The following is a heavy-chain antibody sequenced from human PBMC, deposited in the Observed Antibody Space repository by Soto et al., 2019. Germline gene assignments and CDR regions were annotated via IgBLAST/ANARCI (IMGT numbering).Heavy chain of an antibody. J-gene: IGHJ4*02. CDR2: ISWNSGSI. CDR1: GFTFDDYA. Sequence: EVQLVESGGGLVQPGRSLRLSCAASGFTFDDYAMHWVRQAPGKGLEWVSGISWNSGSIGYADSVKGRVTISRDNAKKSLFLQMNSLRAEDTALYYCAKGTWYYYDRSGYLDYWGQGTLVTVSS. CDR3: AKGTWYYYDRSGYLDY. D-gene: IGHD3-22*01. V-gene: IGHV3-9*01.